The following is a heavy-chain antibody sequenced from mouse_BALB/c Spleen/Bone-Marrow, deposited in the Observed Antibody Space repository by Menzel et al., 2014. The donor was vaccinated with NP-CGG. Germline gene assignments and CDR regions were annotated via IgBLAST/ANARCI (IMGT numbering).Heavy chain of an antibody. J-gene: IGHJ3*01. D-gene: IGHD1-1*01. CDR3: VREDYGSGFAY. CDR1: GYAFTSYS. CDR2: IDPYNGGT. Sequence: EVQLQQSGPELVKPGASVKVSCKASGYAFTSYSLYWVKQSHGKSLEWIGYIDPYNGGTSYNQKFKGKATLTVDKSSSTAYMHLNSLTSEDSAVYYCVREDYGSGFAYWGQGTLVTVSA. V-gene: IGHV1S135*01.